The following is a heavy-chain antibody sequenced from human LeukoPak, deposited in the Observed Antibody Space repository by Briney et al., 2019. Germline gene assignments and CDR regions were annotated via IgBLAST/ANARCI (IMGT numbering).Heavy chain of an antibody. CDR2: ISSSGSTI. V-gene: IGHV3-48*03. CDR3: AKGVRITMVRGAFNI. D-gene: IGHD3-10*01. J-gene: IGHJ3*02. CDR1: GFTFSSYE. Sequence: GGSLRLSCAASGFTFSSYEMNWVRQAPGKGPEWVSYISSSGSTIYYADSVKGRFTISRDNAKNSLYLQMNSLRAEDTALYYCAKGVRITMVRGAFNIWGQGTMVTVSS.